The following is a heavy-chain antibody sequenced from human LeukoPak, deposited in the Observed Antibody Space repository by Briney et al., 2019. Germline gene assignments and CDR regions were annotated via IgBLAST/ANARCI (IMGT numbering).Heavy chain of an antibody. J-gene: IGHJ6*02. Sequence: SVKVSCKASGGTFSSYAISWVRQAPGQGLEWMGGIIPIFGTANYAQKFQGRVTITADESTSTAYMELSSLRSEDTAVYYCASRILPYYYYGMDVWGQGTTVTVSS. CDR3: ASRILPYYYYGMDV. CDR2: IIPIFGTA. CDR1: GGTFSSYA. V-gene: IGHV1-69*13.